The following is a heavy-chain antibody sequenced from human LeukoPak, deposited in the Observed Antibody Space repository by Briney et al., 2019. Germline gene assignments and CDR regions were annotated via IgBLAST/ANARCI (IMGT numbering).Heavy chain of an antibody. V-gene: IGHV4-34*01. D-gene: IGHD2-15*01. CDR2: INHSGST. J-gene: IGHJ4*02. CDR1: GGSFSGYY. CDR3: ASGGYCSGGSCYSPPAY. Sequence: SGTLSLTCAVYGGSFSGYYWSWIRQPPGKGLEWIGEINHSGSTNYNPSLKSRVTISVDTSKNQFSLKLSSVTAADTAVYYCASGGYCSGGSCYSPPAYWGQGTLVTVSS.